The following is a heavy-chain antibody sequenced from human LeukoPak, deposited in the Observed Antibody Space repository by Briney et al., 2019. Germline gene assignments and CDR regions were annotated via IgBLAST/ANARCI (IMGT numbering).Heavy chain of an antibody. V-gene: IGHV1-18*01. Sequence: ASVKVSCKASGYTFTNFGISWVRQAPGQGLEWMGWISGNNDNTNYAQKFQGRVTMTTDTSTSTAYMELKSLRADDTAVYYCARDGTSMDDYWGQGTLVTVSS. J-gene: IGHJ4*02. CDR2: ISGNNDNT. CDR3: ARDGTSMDDY. D-gene: IGHD1-26*01. CDR1: GYTFTNFG.